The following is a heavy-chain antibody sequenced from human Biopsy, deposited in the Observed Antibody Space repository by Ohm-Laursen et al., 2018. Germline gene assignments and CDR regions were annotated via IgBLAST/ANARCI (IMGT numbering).Heavy chain of an antibody. J-gene: IGHJ4*02. V-gene: IGHV1-24*01. CDR2: FAPENGKT. CDR3: AADINVWNVNY. Sequence: GSSVTVSCTVSGYTLTELSMHWVRQAPGNGLEWMGGFAPENGKTVYAQNFQARVSMTEDTSTDTAYMELRSLRSEDTAVYYCAADINVWNVNYWGQGTQVTVSS. D-gene: IGHD1-1*01. CDR1: GYTLTELS.